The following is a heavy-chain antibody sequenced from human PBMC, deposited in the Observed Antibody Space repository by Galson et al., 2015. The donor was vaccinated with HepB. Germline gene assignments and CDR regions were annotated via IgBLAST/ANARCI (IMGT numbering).Heavy chain of an antibody. CDR2: INAGNGNT. D-gene: IGHD1-26*01. CDR3: ARGTLMLGSLVH. CDR1: GYTFTSYA. J-gene: IGHJ4*02. V-gene: IGHV1-3*01. Sequence: SVKVSCKASGYTFTSYAMHWVRQAPGQRLEWMGWINAGNGNTKYSQKFQGRVTITRDTSASTAYMALSSLRSEDTAVYYCARGTLMLGSLVHWGQGTLVTVS.